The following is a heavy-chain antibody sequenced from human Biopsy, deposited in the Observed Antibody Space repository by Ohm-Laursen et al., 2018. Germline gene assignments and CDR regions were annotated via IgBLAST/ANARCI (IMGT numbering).Heavy chain of an antibody. J-gene: IGHJ5*02. CDR1: GGSISSSTTYY. Sequence: DTLSLTCTVSGGSISSSTTYYWAWLRQPPGKGLEWIGSIYNTETTFYNPSLKSRVTISVDTSTNQFSLKVSSVTAADTALYFCARHPTGFWFDPWGHGTLVIVST. V-gene: IGHV4-39*01. CDR3: ARHPTGFWFDP. CDR2: IYNTETT.